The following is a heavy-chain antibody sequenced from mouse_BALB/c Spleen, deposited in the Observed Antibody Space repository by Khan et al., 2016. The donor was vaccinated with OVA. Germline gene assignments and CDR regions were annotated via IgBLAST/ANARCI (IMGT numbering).Heavy chain of an antibody. J-gene: IGHJ3*01. CDR1: GYTFTDYV. V-gene: IGHV1-77*01. CDR3: AKNYAAWFAY. CDR2: IYPGSGST. Sequence: QVQLQQPGPELVKPGASVKMSCKASGYTFTDYVINWVKQRTGQGLEWIGEIYPGSGSTYYNEKFKGKATLTADKSSNTAYMHLSSLTSEDSAVYFCAKNYAAWFAYWGQGTLVTVSA.